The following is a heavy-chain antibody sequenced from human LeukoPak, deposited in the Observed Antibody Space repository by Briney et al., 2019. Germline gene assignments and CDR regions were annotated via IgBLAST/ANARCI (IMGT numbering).Heavy chain of an antibody. Sequence: GGSLRLSCAASGLTFSSYAMHWVRQAPGKGLGWVAVISYDESKKYYADSVKGRFTISRDNSKNTLYLQMNSLRVEDTAVYYCAREDYWGQGTLVTVSS. CDR3: AREDY. V-gene: IGHV3-30-3*01. J-gene: IGHJ4*02. CDR1: GLTFSSYA. CDR2: ISYDESKK.